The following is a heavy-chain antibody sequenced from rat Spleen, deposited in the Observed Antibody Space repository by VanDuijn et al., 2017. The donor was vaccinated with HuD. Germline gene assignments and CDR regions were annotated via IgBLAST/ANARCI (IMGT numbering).Heavy chain of an antibody. CDR2: IDTGGTNT. CDR3: AGTEGRGFAY. J-gene: IGHJ3*01. Sequence: EVQLVESGGGLVQPGRSMKLSCAASGFTFTNYYMAWVRQAPTKGLEWVASIDTGGTNTYYRDSVKGRFTISRDNAKSTLYLQMDSLRSEDTATYYCAGTEGRGFAYWGQGTLVTVSS. CDR1: GFTFTNYY. D-gene: IGHD1-11*01. V-gene: IGHV5-25*01.